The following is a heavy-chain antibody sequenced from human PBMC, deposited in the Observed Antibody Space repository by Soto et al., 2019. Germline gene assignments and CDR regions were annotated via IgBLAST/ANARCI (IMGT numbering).Heavy chain of an antibody. D-gene: IGHD3-3*01. CDR1: GGPFSGYY. Sequence: PSETLSLTCAVYGGPFSGYYCNWIRQPPGKGREWIGEIDHSGYTNYNPSLKSRVTISVDTSKNQFSLRLTSVTAADTAVYYCARIRDWFDPRGQGTLVTVSS. CDR2: IDHSGYT. CDR3: ARIRDWFDP. V-gene: IGHV4-34*01. J-gene: IGHJ5*02.